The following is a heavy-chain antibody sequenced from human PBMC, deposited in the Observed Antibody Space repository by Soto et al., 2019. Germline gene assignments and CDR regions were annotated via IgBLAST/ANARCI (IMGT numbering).Heavy chain of an antibody. CDR2: IIPIFGTA. CDR3: ARDEKTVTYYDSSTTAGHAFDI. D-gene: IGHD3-22*01. V-gene: IGHV1-69*13. J-gene: IGHJ3*02. Sequence: SVKVSCKASGGTFSSYAISWVRQAPGQGLEWMGGIIPIFGTANYAQKFQGRVTITADESTSTAYMELSSLRSEDTAVYYCARDEKTVTYYDSSTTAGHAFDIWGQGTMVTVSS. CDR1: GGTFSSYA.